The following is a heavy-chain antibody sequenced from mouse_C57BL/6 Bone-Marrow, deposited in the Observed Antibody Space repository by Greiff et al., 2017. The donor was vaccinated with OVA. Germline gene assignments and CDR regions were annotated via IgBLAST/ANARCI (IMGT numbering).Heavy chain of an antibody. CDR3: ARDYGYYDYDVAY. CDR2: IYPGSGST. CDR1: GYTFTSYW. D-gene: IGHD2-4*01. J-gene: IGHJ3*01. V-gene: IGHV1-55*01. Sequence: QVQLQQSGAELVKPGASVKMSCKASGYTFTSYWITWVKQRPGQGLEWIGDIYPGSGSTNYNEKFKSKATLTVDTSSSTAYMQLSSLTSEDSAVYYCARDYGYYDYDVAYWGQGTLVTVSA.